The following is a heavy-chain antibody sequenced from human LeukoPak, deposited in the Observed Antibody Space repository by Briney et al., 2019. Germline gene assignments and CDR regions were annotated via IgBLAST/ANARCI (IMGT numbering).Heavy chain of an antibody. CDR2: IKQDGSEK. CDR1: GFTFSSYW. CDR3: ARARGYSYPSHFDY. V-gene: IGHV3-7*01. J-gene: IGHJ4*02. D-gene: IGHD5-18*01. Sequence: PGGSLRLSCAASGFTFSSYWMSWVRQAPGKGLEWVANIKQDGSEKYYVDSVKGRFTISRDNAKNSLYLQMNSLRAEDTAVYYCARARGYSYPSHFDYWGQGTLVTVSS.